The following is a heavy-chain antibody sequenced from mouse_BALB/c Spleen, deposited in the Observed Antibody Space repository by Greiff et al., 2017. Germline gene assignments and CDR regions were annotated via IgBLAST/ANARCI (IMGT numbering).Heavy chain of an antibody. CDR2: IDPENGDT. J-gene: IGHJ4*01. CDR3: KTGEAMDY. CDR1: GFNIKDYY. D-gene: IGHD2-13*01. V-gene: IGHV14-4*02. Sequence: VQLKESGAELVRSGASVKLSCTASGFNIKDYYMHWVKQRPEQGLEWIGWIDPENGDTEYAPKFQGKATMTADTSSNTAYLQLSSLTSEDTAVYCCKTGEAMDYWGQGTSVTVSS.